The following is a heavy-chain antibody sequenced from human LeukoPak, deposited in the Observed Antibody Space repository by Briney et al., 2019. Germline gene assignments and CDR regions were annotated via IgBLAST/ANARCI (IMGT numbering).Heavy chain of an antibody. D-gene: IGHD3-9*01. Sequence: GGSLRLSCAASGFTFSSYWMSWVRQAPGKGLEWVANIKQDGSEKYYVDSVKGRFIISRDNAKNSLYLQMNSLRAEDTAVYYCARGNYDILTGSAFDYWGQGTLVTVSS. CDR1: GFTFSSYW. CDR3: ARGNYDILTGSAFDY. V-gene: IGHV3-7*01. CDR2: IKQDGSEK. J-gene: IGHJ4*02.